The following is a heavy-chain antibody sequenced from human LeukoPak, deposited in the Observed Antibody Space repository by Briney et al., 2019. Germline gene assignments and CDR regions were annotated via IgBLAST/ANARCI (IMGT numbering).Heavy chain of an antibody. D-gene: IGHD3-10*01. CDR1: GYTFTNYY. Sequence: ASVKVSCKASGYTFTNYYMHWVRQAPGQGLEWMGIMNPSGGSTNYTQKFQGRVTMTRDTSTSTVYMELSSLRSEDTAVYYCARDRGVRGVSVYWGQGTLVTVYS. V-gene: IGHV1-46*01. CDR3: ARDRGVRGVSVY. J-gene: IGHJ4*02. CDR2: MNPSGGST.